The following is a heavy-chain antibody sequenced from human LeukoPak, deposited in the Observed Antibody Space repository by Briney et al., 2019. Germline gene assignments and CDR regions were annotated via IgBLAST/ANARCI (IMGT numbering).Heavy chain of an antibody. D-gene: IGHD6-13*01. CDR2: IRYDGSNK. CDR3: ARVPRTSSPY. V-gene: IGHV3-30*02. J-gene: IGHJ4*02. Sequence: GGSLRLSCAASGFTFSSYGMHWVRQAPGKGLEWVAFIRYDGSNKYYADSVKGRFTISRDNTKNSLYLQMYSLRAEDTAVYYCARVPRTSSPYWGQGTLVTISS. CDR1: GFTFSSYG.